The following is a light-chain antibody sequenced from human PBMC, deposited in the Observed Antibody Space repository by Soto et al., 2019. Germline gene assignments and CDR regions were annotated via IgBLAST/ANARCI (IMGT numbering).Light chain of an antibody. Sequence: EIVMTQSPATLSVSPGERATLSCRASQSVSSNLAWYQQKPGQAPRLLIYGASTTAAGIPARFSGSGSGTEFTLTISSLQSEDFAVYYCQQFNNWSWTFGQGTKVEIK. CDR2: GAS. V-gene: IGKV3-15*01. CDR1: QSVSSN. CDR3: QQFNNWSWT. J-gene: IGKJ1*01.